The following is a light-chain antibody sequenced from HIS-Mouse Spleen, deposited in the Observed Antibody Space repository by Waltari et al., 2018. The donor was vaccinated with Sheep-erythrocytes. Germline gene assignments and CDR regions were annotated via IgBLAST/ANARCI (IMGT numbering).Light chain of an antibody. CDR1: QGICSY. Sequence: DIQLTPSPSFLSASVGDRVTITCRASQGICSYLAWYQQKPGKAPKLLCYAASTLQSGVPSRFSGSGSVTEFTLTISSLQTEDFATYYCQQHNSYPLTFGQGTKLEIK. V-gene: IGKV1-9*01. J-gene: IGKJ2*01. CDR3: QQHNSYPLT. CDR2: AAS.